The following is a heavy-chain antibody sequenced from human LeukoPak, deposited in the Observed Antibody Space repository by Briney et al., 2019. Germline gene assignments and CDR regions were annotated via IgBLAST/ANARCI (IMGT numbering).Heavy chain of an antibody. CDR3: ARPLRGFSPFDS. J-gene: IGHJ4*02. CDR1: GYTFTSYD. Sequence: ASVKVSCKASGYTFTSYDINWVRQATGQGLEWMGWMNPSTGRTGSAQRFQGRVTMTINTSTSTAYMELRSLRSEDTAVYYCARPLRGFSPFDSWGQGTLVTVSS. V-gene: IGHV1-8*01. D-gene: IGHD5-18*01. CDR2: MNPSTGRT.